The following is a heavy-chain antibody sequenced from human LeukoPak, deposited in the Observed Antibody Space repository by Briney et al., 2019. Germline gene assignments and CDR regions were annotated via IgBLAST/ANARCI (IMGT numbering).Heavy chain of an antibody. CDR2: TKSKTDRGTT. Sequence: GGSLRLSCAASGFTFNHAWMSWVRQAPGKWLEWVGRTKSKTDRGTTDYAAPVKGRFTISRDDSKNTLYLQMDSLKTEDTAVYYCTTIGSSRYYYYFDYWGQGSLVTVSS. CDR1: GFTFNHAW. V-gene: IGHV3-15*01. J-gene: IGHJ4*02. CDR3: TTIGSSRYYYYFDY. D-gene: IGHD3-22*01.